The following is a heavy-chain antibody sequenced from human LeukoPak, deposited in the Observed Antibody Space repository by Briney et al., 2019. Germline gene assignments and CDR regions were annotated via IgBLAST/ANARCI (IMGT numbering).Heavy chain of an antibody. V-gene: IGHV1-46*01. CDR2: INPSGGST. Sequence: EASVKVSCKASGYTFTSYYMHWVRQAPGQGLEWMGIINPSGGSTSYTQKFQGRVTMTRDTSTSTAYMELRSLRSEDTAVYYCARLSSGWQLGVDYWGQGTLVTVSS. CDR1: GYTFTSYY. CDR3: ARLSSGWQLGVDY. D-gene: IGHD6-19*01. J-gene: IGHJ4*02.